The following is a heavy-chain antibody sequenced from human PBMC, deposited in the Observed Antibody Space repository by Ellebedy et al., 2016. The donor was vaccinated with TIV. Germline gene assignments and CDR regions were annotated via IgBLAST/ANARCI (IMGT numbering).Heavy chain of an antibody. V-gene: IGHV3-74*01. Sequence: GESLKISXAASGFTFSSYWMHWVRQAPGKGLVWVSRINSDETSTSYADSVKGRFTISRDNAKNTLYLQMNSLRAEDTAVYYCARGDSTSRYANYYYYGMDVWGQGTTVTVSS. CDR1: GFTFSSYW. CDR2: INSDETST. J-gene: IGHJ6*02. D-gene: IGHD6-13*01. CDR3: ARGDSTSRYANYYYYGMDV.